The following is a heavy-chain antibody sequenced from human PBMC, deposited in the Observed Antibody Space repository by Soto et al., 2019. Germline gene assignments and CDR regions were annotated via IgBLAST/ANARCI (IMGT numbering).Heavy chain of an antibody. Sequence: VKVSCKASGYTFTSYGISWVRQAPGQGLEWMGWISAYNGNTNYAQKLQGRVTMTTDTSTSTAYMELRSLRSDDTAVYYCARQAAAGESYYYYYGMDVWGQGTTVTVSS. J-gene: IGHJ6*02. CDR1: GYTFTSYG. V-gene: IGHV1-18*01. D-gene: IGHD6-13*01. CDR3: ARQAAAGESYYYYYGMDV. CDR2: ISAYNGNT.